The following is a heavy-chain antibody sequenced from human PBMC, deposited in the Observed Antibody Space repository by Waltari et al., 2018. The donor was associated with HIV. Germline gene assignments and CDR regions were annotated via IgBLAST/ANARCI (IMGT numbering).Heavy chain of an antibody. CDR1: GYTFINFD. Sequence: QVHLVQSGPEVKRPGASVKISCKAYGYTFINFDVHWVRQAAGPRPEWLGRSDPSGRDTGSPDIFEDGGTMTRDVSTDTAYMEMCGLTPEYTAMYYCARNSSGKGNRYFYYGLDIWGQGTPVTV. D-gene: IGHD3-22*01. CDR3: ARNSSGKGNRYFYYGLDI. J-gene: IGHJ6*02. CDR2: SDPSGRDT. V-gene: IGHV1-8*02.